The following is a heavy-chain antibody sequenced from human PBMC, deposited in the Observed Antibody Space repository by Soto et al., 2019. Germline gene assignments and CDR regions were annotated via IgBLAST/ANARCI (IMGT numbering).Heavy chain of an antibody. CDR3: AKRGLEMTTRPYYFDS. CDR2: ISGSGGTT. J-gene: IGHJ4*02. CDR1: GFTFSNYA. D-gene: IGHD4-4*01. V-gene: IGHV3-23*01. Sequence: GGSLRLSCAASGFTFSNYAMNWVRQAPGKGLEWVSVISGSGGTTYYADSVKGRLTTSRDNSKNTLYLQMNSLRAEDTAVYYCAKRGLEMTTRPYYFDSWGQGTLVTVSS.